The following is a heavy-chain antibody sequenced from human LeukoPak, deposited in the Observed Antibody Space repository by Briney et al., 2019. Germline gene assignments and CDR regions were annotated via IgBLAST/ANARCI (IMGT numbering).Heavy chain of an antibody. CDR1: GFAFHSFP. D-gene: IGHD3-10*01. Sequence: GSLRLSCEASGFAFHSFPMHWVRQTPDKGLEWVAVVWFDENKKDYADSVRGRFTISRDTPRNTLYLQMDSLRVEDTAMYYCAKDLGDRRGNWFDPWGQGTLVTVSS. V-gene: IGHV3-33*06. J-gene: IGHJ5*02. CDR3: AKDLGDRRGNWFDP. CDR2: VWFDENKK.